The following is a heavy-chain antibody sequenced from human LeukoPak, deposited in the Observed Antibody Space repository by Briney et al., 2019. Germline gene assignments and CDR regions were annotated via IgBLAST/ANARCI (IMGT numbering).Heavy chain of an antibody. CDR3: VRDRDRRDFDY. Sequence: PSETLSLTCAVSGYSLSSDYYWGWIRQPPGKGLGWIGSIYHSGTTHYNPSLKGRVTISVDTSKNQFSLKLSSVTAADTAVYYCVRDRDRRDFDYWGQGTLVTVSS. CDR2: IYHSGTT. D-gene: IGHD2-15*01. J-gene: IGHJ4*02. V-gene: IGHV4-38-2*02. CDR1: GYSLSSDYY.